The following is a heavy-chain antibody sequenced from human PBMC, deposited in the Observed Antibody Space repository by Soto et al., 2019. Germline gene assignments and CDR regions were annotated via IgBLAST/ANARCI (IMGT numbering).Heavy chain of an antibody. D-gene: IGHD3-9*01. Sequence: GGSLRLSCAASGFTFSSYAMSWVRQAPGKGLEWVSAISGSGGSTYYADSVKGRFTISRDNSKNTLYLQMNSLRAEDTAVYYCAKDLFSSDWLLYAYYYGMDVWGQGTTVTVSS. CDR1: GFTFSSYA. V-gene: IGHV3-23*01. CDR2: ISGSGGST. J-gene: IGHJ6*02. CDR3: AKDLFSSDWLLYAYYYGMDV.